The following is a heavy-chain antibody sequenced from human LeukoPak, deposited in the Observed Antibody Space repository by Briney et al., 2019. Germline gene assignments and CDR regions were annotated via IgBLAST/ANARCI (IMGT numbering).Heavy chain of an antibody. CDR2: IYSGGST. CDR1: GFTVSSNY. Sequence: GGSLRLSCAASGFTVSSNYMSWVRQAPGKGLEWVSVIYSGGSTYYADSVKGRFTISRDNSKNTLYLQMNSLRAEDTAVYYCARDLVSAGGWFDPWGQGTLVTVSS. V-gene: IGHV3-66*02. J-gene: IGHJ5*02. D-gene: IGHD4-23*01. CDR3: ARDLVSAGGWFDP.